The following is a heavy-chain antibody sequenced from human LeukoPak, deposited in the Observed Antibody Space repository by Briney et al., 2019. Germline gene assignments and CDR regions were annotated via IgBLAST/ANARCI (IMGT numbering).Heavy chain of an antibody. V-gene: IGHV1-18*01. CDR2: ISAYKGTT. CDR3: AGSLGAFDI. Sequence: ASVMLSCKASGYSFTNYGIVWVRQAPGQGLEWMGWISAYKGTTILAPRLQGRVTMTTDTSTSTAYMELRSLRSDDTAVYYCAGSLGAFDIWGQGTMVTVSS. D-gene: IGHD1-26*01. CDR1: GYSFTNYG. J-gene: IGHJ3*02.